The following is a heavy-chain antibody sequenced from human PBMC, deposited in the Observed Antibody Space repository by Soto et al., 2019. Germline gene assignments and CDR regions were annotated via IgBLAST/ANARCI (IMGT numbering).Heavy chain of an antibody. V-gene: IGHV4-39*01. D-gene: IGHD3-3*01. CDR1: GGSISSSSYY. CDR3: ARSRRVLRFLEWSINYYYYYGMDV. J-gene: IGHJ6*02. CDR2: IYYSGST. Sequence: PSETLSLTCTVSGGSISSSSYYWGWIRQPPGKGLEWIGSIYYSGSTYHNPSLKSRVTISVDTSKNQFSLKLSSVTAADTAVYYCARSRRVLRFLEWSINYYYYYGMDVWGQGTTVTVSS.